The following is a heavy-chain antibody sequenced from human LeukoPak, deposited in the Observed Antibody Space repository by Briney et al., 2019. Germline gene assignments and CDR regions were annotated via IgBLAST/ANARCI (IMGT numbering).Heavy chain of an antibody. CDR1: GFTFSSYE. D-gene: IGHD1-26*01. V-gene: IGHV3-48*03. J-gene: IGHJ4*02. Sequence: GGSLRLSCAASGFTFSSYEMNWVRQAPGKGLEWGSYISSSGSTIYYADSVKGRFTISRDNAKNSMYLQMNSLRAEDTAVYYCAREYSGSYYALDYWGQGTLVTVSS. CDR3: AREYSGSYYALDY. CDR2: ISSSGSTI.